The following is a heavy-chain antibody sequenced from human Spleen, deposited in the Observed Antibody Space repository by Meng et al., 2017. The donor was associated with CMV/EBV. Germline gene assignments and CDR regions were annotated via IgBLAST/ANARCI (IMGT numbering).Heavy chain of an antibody. CDR3: ATDGYNSQDY. Sequence: QVQLQQGGAGLLKPSETLSLTCTVSGGSISSSSYYWGWIRQPPGKGLEWIGSIYYSGSTYYNPSLKSRVTISVDTSKNQFSLKLSSVTAADTAVYYCATDGYNSQDYWGQGTLVTVSS. D-gene: IGHD5-24*01. CDR2: IYYSGST. CDR1: GGSISSSSYY. J-gene: IGHJ4*02. V-gene: IGHV4-39*07.